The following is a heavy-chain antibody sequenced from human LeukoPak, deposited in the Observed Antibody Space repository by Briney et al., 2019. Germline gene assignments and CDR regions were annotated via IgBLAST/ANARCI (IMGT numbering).Heavy chain of an antibody. D-gene: IGHD3-16*01. CDR1: GGSFSGYY. Sequence: SETLSLTCAVYGGSFSGYYWSWIRQPPGKGLEWIGEINHSGSTNYNPSLKSRVTISVDTSKDQFSLKLSSVTAADTAVYYCARVPRRRYYFDYWGQGTLVTVSS. CDR2: INHSGST. CDR3: ARVPRRRYYFDY. J-gene: IGHJ4*02. V-gene: IGHV4-34*01.